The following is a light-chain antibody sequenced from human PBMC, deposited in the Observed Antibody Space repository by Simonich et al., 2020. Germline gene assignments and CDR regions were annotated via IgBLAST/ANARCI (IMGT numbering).Light chain of an antibody. CDR3: QQYYSTPPLT. V-gene: IGKV4-1*01. CDR1: QSVLYSSNNKNY. CDR2: WAS. J-gene: IGKJ4*01. Sequence: DIVMTQSPDSLAVSLGERATINCKSSQSVLYSSNNKNYLAWYKQKQGQPPKLLIYWASTRESGVPDRFSGSGSGTDFTLTISSLQAEDVAVYYCQQYYSTPPLTFGGGTKVEIK.